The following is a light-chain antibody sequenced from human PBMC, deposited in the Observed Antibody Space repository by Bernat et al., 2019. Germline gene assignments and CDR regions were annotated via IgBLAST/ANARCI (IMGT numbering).Light chain of an antibody. CDR3: VSYTASTTLVFV. CDR2: HVS. V-gene: IGLV2-14*03. Sequence: QSALTQPASVSGSLGQSITISCTGTSSDVGGYKYVSWYQHHPGKTPKLMIYHVSSRPSGVSNLFPGSKSYNSASLTIPRLQADDEADYYCVSYTASTTLVFVFGSGTRVTVL. J-gene: IGLJ1*01. CDR1: SSDVGGYKY.